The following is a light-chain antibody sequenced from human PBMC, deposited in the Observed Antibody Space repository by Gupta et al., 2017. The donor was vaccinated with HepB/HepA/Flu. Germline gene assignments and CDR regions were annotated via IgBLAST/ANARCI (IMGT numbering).Light chain of an antibody. CDR2: AAS. CDR1: QDIRNE. V-gene: IGKV1-6*01. CDR3: LQHYNYPLT. Sequence: AIQMTQSPSSLSAFVGDRVTITCRASQDIRNELGWCQQRPGKAPRVLIYAASSLQRGVPSRFSGSGSGTNFTLTISSLQPEDFATYYCLQHYNYPLTCGGGTKVEIK. J-gene: IGKJ4*01.